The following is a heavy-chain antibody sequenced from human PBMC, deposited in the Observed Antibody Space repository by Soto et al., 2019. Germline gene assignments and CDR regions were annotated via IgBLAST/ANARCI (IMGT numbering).Heavy chain of an antibody. Sequence: EVQLVESGGGLVQPGGSLRLSCAASGFTVSSNYMSWVRQAPGKGLEWVSVIYSGGSSYYEDSVKGIFTISRDNSKNTPYLQMNRLRGEDTAVYYCARDHYYGSGSYSDYWGQGALVTVSS. V-gene: IGHV3-66*01. CDR3: ARDHYYGSGSYSDY. CDR2: IYSGGSS. CDR1: GFTVSSNY. J-gene: IGHJ4*02. D-gene: IGHD3-10*01.